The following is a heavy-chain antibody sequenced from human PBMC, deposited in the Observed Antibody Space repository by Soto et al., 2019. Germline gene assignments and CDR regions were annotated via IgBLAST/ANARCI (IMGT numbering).Heavy chain of an antibody. V-gene: IGHV3-48*02. Sequence: PWGSLRLSCVASGFTFISYSVNFVRHSPWKGLEWVSYISSGSKTIYYADSVKGRFTVSRDNAKNSQFLQMSSLRDEDTAVYYCAREDILGARSFDYWGQGTLVTVSS. J-gene: IGHJ4*02. D-gene: IGHD1-26*01. CDR1: GFTFISYS. CDR2: ISSGSKTI. CDR3: AREDILGARSFDY.